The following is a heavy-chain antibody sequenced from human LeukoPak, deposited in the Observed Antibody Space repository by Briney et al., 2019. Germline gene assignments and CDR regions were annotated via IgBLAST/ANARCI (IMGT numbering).Heavy chain of an antibody. D-gene: IGHD1-1*01. J-gene: IGHJ4*02. Sequence: PGGSLRLSCAASGFTFASYSMNWVRQAPGKGLEWVSSISGDSTYIYNAGSVKGRFTISRDNAQASLYLQMISLRAEDTAVYYCARVSGRLERQSDLDYWGQGTLVIVSS. CDR1: GFTFASYS. CDR3: ARVSGRLERQSDLDY. V-gene: IGHV3-21*01. CDR2: ISGDSTYI.